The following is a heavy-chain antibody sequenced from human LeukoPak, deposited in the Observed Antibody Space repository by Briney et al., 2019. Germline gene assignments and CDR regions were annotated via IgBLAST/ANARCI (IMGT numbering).Heavy chain of an antibody. D-gene: IGHD5-12*01. J-gene: IGHJ4*02. CDR3: ATDRGGYSGYDYGD. V-gene: IGHV1-24*01. CDR2: FGPEDGET. Sequence: ASVKVSCKVSGYTLTELSMHWVRQAPGKGLEWMGGFGPEDGETIYAQKFQGRVTMTEDTSTDTAYMELSSLRSEDTAVYYCATDRGGYSGYDYGDWGQGTLVTVSS. CDR1: GYTLTELS.